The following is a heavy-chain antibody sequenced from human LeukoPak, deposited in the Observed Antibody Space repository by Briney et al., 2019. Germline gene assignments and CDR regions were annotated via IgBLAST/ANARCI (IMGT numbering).Heavy chain of an antibody. Sequence: ASVKVSCKASGYTFTGYYMHWVRQAPGQGLEWMGWINPNSGGTNYAQKLQGRVTMTRDTSISTAYMELSRLRSDDTAVYYCARGYKGMTTVTTGADYWGQGTLVTVSS. CDR2: INPNSGGT. J-gene: IGHJ4*02. CDR3: ARGYKGMTTVTTGADY. D-gene: IGHD4-17*01. CDR1: GYTFTGYY. V-gene: IGHV1-2*02.